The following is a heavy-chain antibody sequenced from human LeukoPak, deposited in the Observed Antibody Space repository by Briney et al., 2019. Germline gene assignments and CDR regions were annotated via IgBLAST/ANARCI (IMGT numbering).Heavy chain of an antibody. V-gene: IGHV3-30*18. Sequence: PGGSLRLSCAASGFTFSSYGMHWVRQAPGKGLEWVAVISYDGSNKYYADSVKGRFTISRDNSKNTLYLQMNSLRAEDTAVYYCAKDDSSLGMDVWGQGTTVTVSS. CDR1: GFTFSSYG. CDR3: AKDDSSLGMDV. CDR2: ISYDGSNK. D-gene: IGHD1-26*01. J-gene: IGHJ6*02.